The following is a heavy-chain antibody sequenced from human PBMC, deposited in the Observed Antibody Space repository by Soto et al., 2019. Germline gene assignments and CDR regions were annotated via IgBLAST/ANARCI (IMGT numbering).Heavy chain of an antibody. D-gene: IGHD3-3*01. CDR3: AKVEGDDFGSGYYPVDY. Sequence: GGSLRLSCAASGFTFSSYGMHWVRQAPGKGLEWVAVISYDGSNKYYADSVKGRFTISRDNSKNTLYLQMNSLRAEDTAVYYCAKVEGDDFGSGYYPVDYWGQGTLVTVSS. V-gene: IGHV3-30*18. J-gene: IGHJ4*02. CDR2: ISYDGSNK. CDR1: GFTFSSYG.